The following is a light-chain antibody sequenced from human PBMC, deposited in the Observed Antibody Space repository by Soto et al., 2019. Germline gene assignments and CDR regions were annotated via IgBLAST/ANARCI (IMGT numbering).Light chain of an antibody. V-gene: IGKV1-39*01. CDR2: AAS. CDR3: QQSYSTLYT. J-gene: IGKJ2*01. CDR1: QSISSY. Sequence: DIQMTQSPSSLSASVGDRVTITCRASQSISSYLNWYQQKPGKAPKLLIYAASSLQSGVPSRFSGSGSVTDFTLTISSPQPEDFATYYCQQSYSTLYTLGQGTKLEIK.